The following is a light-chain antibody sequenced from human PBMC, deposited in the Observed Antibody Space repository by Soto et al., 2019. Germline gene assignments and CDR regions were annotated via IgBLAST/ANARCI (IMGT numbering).Light chain of an antibody. J-gene: IGKJ4*01. Sequence: EIVLTQSPATLSLSPGESATLSGRATQSVSSYLAWYQQKPGQAPRLLLYDASNRATGIPARFSGSGSGTDFTLTISSLEPEDFAVYYCQHRANWPALIFGGGTKVEIK. CDR1: QSVSSY. CDR2: DAS. V-gene: IGKV3-11*01. CDR3: QHRANWPALI.